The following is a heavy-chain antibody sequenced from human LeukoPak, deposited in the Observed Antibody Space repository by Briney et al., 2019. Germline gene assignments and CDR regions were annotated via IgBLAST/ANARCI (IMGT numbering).Heavy chain of an antibody. CDR3: ARGKYSSGYSY. CDR2: ISSSSSTI. V-gene: IGHV3-48*01. D-gene: IGHD3-22*01. CDR1: GFTFSSYS. Sequence: PGGSLRLSCAASGFTFSSYSMNWVRQAPGKGLEWLSYISSSSSTIYYADSVKGRFTISRDNAKSSLCLQMNSLRAEDTAVYYCARGKYSSGYSYWGQGTLVTVSS. J-gene: IGHJ4*02.